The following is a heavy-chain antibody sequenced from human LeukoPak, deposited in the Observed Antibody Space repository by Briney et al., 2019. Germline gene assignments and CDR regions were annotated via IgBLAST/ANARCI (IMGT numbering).Heavy chain of an antibody. CDR3: ARSKLLWFGELPKGYYMDV. CDR2: VFHKGTT. D-gene: IGHD3-10*01. CDR1: DYSISSGNY. Sequence: PSETLSLTCSVSDYSISSGNYWAWIRQPPGKGLEWIGSVFHKGTTYYQPSLKSRVTISVDTSKNQFSLKLSSVTAADTAVYYCARSKLLWFGELPKGYYMDVWGKGTTVTVSS. J-gene: IGHJ6*03. V-gene: IGHV4-38-2*02.